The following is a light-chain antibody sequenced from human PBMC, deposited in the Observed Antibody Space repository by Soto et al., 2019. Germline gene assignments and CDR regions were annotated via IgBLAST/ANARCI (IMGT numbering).Light chain of an antibody. J-gene: IGKJ1*01. CDR2: GAS. CDR1: QSVSRN. Sequence: IVMTQSPATLSVSPGERATLSCRASQSVSRNLAWYQQKPGQAPRLLIYGASTRATGIPARFSGSGSGTEVTITMSSLKYEDGAVYYCQQYNKWTRTFGQGTKVDNK. CDR3: QQYNKWTRT. V-gene: IGKV3-15*01.